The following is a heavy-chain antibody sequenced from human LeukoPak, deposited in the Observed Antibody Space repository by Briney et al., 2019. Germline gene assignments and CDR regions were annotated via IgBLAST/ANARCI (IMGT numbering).Heavy chain of an antibody. CDR3: ASSYYFDY. CDR2: IYHSGST. V-gene: IGHV4-38-2*02. D-gene: IGHD2-15*01. CDR1: GYSISSGYY. Sequence: SETLSLTCTVSGYSISSGYYWGWIRQPPGKGLEWIGSIYHSGSTYYNPSLKSRVTISVDTSKNQFSLKLNSVTAADTAVYYCASSYYFDYWGQGTLVTVSS. J-gene: IGHJ4*02.